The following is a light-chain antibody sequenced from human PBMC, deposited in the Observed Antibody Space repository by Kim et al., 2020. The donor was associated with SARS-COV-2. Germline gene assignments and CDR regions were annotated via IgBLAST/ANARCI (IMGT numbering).Light chain of an antibody. CDR1: QDIRDY. Sequence: DIQMTQSPSTLSASVGDRVTITCQASQDIRDYLNWYQQRPGKAPKLLIFDASNLERGVPSRFSGSGSGTHFTLTISGLQPEDIATYYCQQYDDLYTFGQGTKLE. CDR3: QQYDDLYT. V-gene: IGKV1-33*01. CDR2: DAS. J-gene: IGKJ2*01.